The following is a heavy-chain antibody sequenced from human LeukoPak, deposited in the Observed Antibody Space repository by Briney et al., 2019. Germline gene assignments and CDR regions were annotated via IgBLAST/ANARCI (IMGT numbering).Heavy chain of an antibody. V-gene: IGHV3-11*01. CDR1: EFAFSDYY. J-gene: IGHJ4*02. D-gene: IGHD3-10*01. CDR3: AREMGGDYGSGTFFDL. CDR2: ISSGGSTI. Sequence: GGSLRLSCAASEFAFSDYYMSWARQAPGKGLEWVSYISSGGSTIYYADSVKGRFTISRDNAKNSLYLQMNSLRAEDTAVYYCAREMGGDYGSGTFFDLWGQGNMVTVSS.